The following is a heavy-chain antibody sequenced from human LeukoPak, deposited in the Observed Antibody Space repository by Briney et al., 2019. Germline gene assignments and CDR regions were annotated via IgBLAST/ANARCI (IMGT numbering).Heavy chain of an antibody. D-gene: IGHD3-3*01. CDR3: ARFTKKCTFDY. Sequence: PSEPLSLTCTVSGGSISSHYWSWIRQPPGKGLEWIGYIYYSGSTNYNPSLKSRVTISVDTSKNQFSLKLSSVTAADTAVYYCARFTKKCTFDYWGQGTLVTVSS. CDR2: IYYSGST. CDR1: GGSISSHY. J-gene: IGHJ4*02. V-gene: IGHV4-59*11.